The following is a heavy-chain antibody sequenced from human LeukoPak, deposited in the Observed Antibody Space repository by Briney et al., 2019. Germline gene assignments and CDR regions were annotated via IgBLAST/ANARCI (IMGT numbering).Heavy chain of an antibody. Sequence: GGSLRLSCAASGFTFSSYAMSWVRQAPGKGREWVSAISGSGGSTYYADSVKGRFTISRDNSKNTLYLQMNSLRAEDTAVYYCAKDPSGSSSGYFDYWGQGTLVTVSS. CDR1: GFTFSSYA. D-gene: IGHD6-6*01. CDR3: AKDPSGSSSGYFDY. CDR2: ISGSGGST. V-gene: IGHV3-23*01. J-gene: IGHJ4*02.